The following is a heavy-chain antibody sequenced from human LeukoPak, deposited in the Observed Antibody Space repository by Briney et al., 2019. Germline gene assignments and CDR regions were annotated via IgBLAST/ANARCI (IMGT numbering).Heavy chain of an antibody. D-gene: IGHD1-1*01. CDR1: GFTLSSYW. Sequence: PGGSLRLSCAASGFTLSSYWMNWVRQAPGKGLEWVANIKQDGSEIYYVDSVKGRFTISRDNAKNSLYLQMNSLRAEDTAVYYCATSRTFDYWGQGTLVTVSS. CDR2: IKQDGSEI. J-gene: IGHJ4*02. V-gene: IGHV3-7*03. CDR3: ATSRTFDY.